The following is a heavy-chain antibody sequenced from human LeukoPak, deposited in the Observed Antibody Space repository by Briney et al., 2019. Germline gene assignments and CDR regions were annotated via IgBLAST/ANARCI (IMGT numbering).Heavy chain of an antibody. V-gene: IGHV4-61*02. CDR1: GGSISSGSYY. CDR2: IDTSGST. Sequence: SQTLSLTCTVSGGSISSGSYYWSWIRQPAGKGLEWIGRIDTSGSTNYNPSLKSRVTISGDTSNNQFSLKLTSVTAADTAVYYCARVGLGHCSGTNCFQKDYYYYYYMDVWGKGTTVTVSS. D-gene: IGHD2-2*01. J-gene: IGHJ6*03. CDR3: ARVGLGHCSGTNCFQKDYYYYYYMDV.